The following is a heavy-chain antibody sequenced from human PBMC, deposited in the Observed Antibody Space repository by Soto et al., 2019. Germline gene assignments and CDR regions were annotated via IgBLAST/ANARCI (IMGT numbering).Heavy chain of an antibody. CDR1: EFTFSSYA. CDR2: ISYDGSNK. V-gene: IGHV3-30-3*01. Sequence: QVQLVESGGGVVQPGRSLRLSCAASEFTFSSYAMHWVRQAPGKGLDWVAVISYDGSNKYYADSVKGRFTISRDNSKNTLYLQMNSLISEDTAVYYCARGLGLDIDYWGQGTLVTVSS. CDR3: ARGLGLDIDY. D-gene: IGHD3-16*01. J-gene: IGHJ4*02.